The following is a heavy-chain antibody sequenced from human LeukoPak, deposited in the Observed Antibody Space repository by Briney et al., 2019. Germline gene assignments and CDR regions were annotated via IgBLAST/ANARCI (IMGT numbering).Heavy chain of an antibody. D-gene: IGHD1-26*01. V-gene: IGHV3-21*01. CDR2: ISSSSSYI. Sequence: PGGSLRLSCAASGFTFSSYSMNWVRQAPGKGLEWVSSISSSSSYIYYADSVKGRFTISRDNAKNSLYLQMNSLRAEDTAVYYCARVKGSLGSNAFDTWGQGTMVTVSS. CDR3: ARVKGSLGSNAFDT. J-gene: IGHJ3*02. CDR1: GFTFSSYS.